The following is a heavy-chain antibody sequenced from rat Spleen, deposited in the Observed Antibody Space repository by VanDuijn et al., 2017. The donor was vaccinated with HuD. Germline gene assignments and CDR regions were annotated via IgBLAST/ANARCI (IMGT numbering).Heavy chain of an antibody. CDR2: IWGDGST. Sequence: QVQLKESGPGLVQPSQTLSLTCTVSGFSLTSNSVHWVRQPPGKGLEWRGGIWGDGSTDYNSAIKSRLSISRDTSKSQVFLKMNSLQTEDTAMYFCARSHTMGISFDYWGQGVMVTVSS. V-gene: IGHV2-1*01. CDR3: ARSHTMGISFDY. J-gene: IGHJ2*01. CDR1: GFSLTSNS. D-gene: IGHD1-7*01.